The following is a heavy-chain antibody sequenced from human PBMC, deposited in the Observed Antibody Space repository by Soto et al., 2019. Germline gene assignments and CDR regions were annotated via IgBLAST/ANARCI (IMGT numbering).Heavy chain of an antibody. Sequence: GGSLRLSCAASGFTFSSYAMSWVRQAPGKGLEWVSAISGSGGSTYYADSVKGRFTISRDNSKNTLYLQMNSLRAEDTVVYYCAKDFRSAARLAYYFDYWGQGTLVTVSS. D-gene: IGHD6-6*01. J-gene: IGHJ4*02. CDR2: ISGSGGST. CDR3: AKDFRSAARLAYYFDY. CDR1: GFTFSSYA. V-gene: IGHV3-23*01.